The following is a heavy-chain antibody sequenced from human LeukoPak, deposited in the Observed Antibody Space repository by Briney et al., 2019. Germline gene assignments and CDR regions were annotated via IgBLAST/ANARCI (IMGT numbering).Heavy chain of an antibody. CDR3: ARVRATSGTTDY. V-gene: IGHV4-4*07. Sequence: SETLSLTCTVSGGSISNYYWTWIRQPAGKGLEWIGRIRSSGSTNYNPSLKSRVTMSVDTSKNQFSLKVTSVTAADTAVYYCARVRATSGTTDYWGQGTLVTVSS. CDR1: GGSISNYY. D-gene: IGHD1/OR15-1a*01. CDR2: IRSSGST. J-gene: IGHJ4*02.